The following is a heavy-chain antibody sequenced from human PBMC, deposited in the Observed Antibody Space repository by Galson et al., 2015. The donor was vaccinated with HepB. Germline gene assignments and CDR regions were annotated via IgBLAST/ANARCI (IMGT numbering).Heavy chain of an antibody. CDR1: GYTFTSYG. CDR2: ISAYNGNT. J-gene: IGHJ5*02. Sequence: SVKVSCKASGYTFTSYGISWVRQAPGQGLEWMGWISAYNGNTNYAQKLQGRVTMTTDTSTSTAYMELRSLRSDDTAVYYCARDEEDIGDFWSGRWFDPWGQGTLVTVSS. D-gene: IGHD3-3*01. V-gene: IGHV1-18*04. CDR3: ARDEEDIGDFWSGRWFDP.